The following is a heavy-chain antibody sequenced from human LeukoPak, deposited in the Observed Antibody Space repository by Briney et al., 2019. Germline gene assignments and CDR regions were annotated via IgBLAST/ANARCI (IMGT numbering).Heavy chain of an antibody. Sequence: GESLQISCKGSGYSFTSYWIGWVRQMPGKGLEWMGIIYPGDSDTRYSPSFLGQVTISADESISTAYLQWSSLKASDTAMYYCARSKYDAFHIWGQGTMVTVSS. J-gene: IGHJ3*02. CDR1: GYSFTSYW. CDR2: IYPGDSDT. CDR3: ARSKYDAFHI. V-gene: IGHV5-51*01.